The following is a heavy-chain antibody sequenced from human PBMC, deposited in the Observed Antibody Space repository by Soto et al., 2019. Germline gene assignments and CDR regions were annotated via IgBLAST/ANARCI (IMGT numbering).Heavy chain of an antibody. V-gene: IGHV1-69*13. CDR3: ARLYCSGGSCYSPFDY. CDR1: RGTFSSYA. J-gene: IGHJ4*02. CDR2: IIPIFCTA. Sequence: AASLKVSCKASRGTFSSYAISCVRQAPGQVLEWMGGIIPIFCTANYAQKFQVRGTITADESTSTAYMELSSLRSEDTAVYYCARLYCSGGSCYSPFDYWGQGTLVTVSS. D-gene: IGHD2-15*01.